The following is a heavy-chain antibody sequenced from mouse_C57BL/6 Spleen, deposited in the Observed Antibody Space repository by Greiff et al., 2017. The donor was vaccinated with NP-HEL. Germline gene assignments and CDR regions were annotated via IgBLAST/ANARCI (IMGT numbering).Heavy chain of an antibody. J-gene: IGHJ1*03. D-gene: IGHD2-2*01. V-gene: IGHV5-4*01. CDR1: GFTFSSYA. CDR3: ARDLGMVTTDFDV. CDR2: ISDGGSYT. Sequence: EVKLMESGGGLVKPGGSLKLSCAASGFTFSSYAMSWVRQTPEKRLEWVATISDGGSYTYYPDNVKGRFTISRDNAKNNLYLQMSHLKSEDTAMYYCARDLGMVTTDFDVWGTGTTVTVSS.